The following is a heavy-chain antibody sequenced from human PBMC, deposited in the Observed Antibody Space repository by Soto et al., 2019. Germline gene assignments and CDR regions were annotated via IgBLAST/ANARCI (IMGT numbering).Heavy chain of an antibody. CDR1: GGAFTGYY. D-gene: IGHD3-10*01. Sequence: QVQLRQWGAGLLNPSETLSLTCAVYGGAFTGYYWSWIRQIPGRGLEWIGEVNHSGSTNYSPSLKSRVTISVETSKNQFSLRMRSLTAADTGVYYCAKGPAGTSVKWFDPWGQGTLVTVSS. V-gene: IGHV4-34*01. CDR2: VNHSGST. J-gene: IGHJ5*02. CDR3: AKGPAGTSVKWFDP.